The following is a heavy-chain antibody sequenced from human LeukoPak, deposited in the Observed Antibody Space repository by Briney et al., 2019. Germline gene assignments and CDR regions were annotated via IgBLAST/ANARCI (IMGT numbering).Heavy chain of an antibody. Sequence: SVKVSCKASGVIFSSYAITWVRQAPGQGLEWMGGIIPMFGTPNYAQKFQGRVTITADESTNTAYMEPSSLTYEDTAMYYCARDGDTAMVSFYDIWGQGTKVTVSS. CDR3: ARDGDTAMVSFYDI. J-gene: IGHJ3*02. V-gene: IGHV1-69*13. CDR2: IIPMFGTP. CDR1: GVIFSSYA. D-gene: IGHD5-18*01.